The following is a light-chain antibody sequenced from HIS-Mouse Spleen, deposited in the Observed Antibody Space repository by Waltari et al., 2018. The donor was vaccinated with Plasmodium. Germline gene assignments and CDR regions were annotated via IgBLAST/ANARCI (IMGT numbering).Light chain of an antibody. CDR1: QSVSSN. CDR2: GAS. V-gene: IGKV3-15*01. CDR3: QQYNNWSFT. J-gene: IGKJ3*01. Sequence: EIVMTQSPATLSVSPGERATLSCRASQSVSSNLAWYQQKPGQAPRLLIYGASTRATGIPARFSGSGYGTECTLTISSRQSEDFAVYYCQQYNNWSFTFGPGTKVDIK.